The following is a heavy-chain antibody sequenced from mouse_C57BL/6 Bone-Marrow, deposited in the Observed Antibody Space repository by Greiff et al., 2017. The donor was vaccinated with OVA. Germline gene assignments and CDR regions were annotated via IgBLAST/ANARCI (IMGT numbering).Heavy chain of an antibody. D-gene: IGHD1-1*01. Sequence: QVQLQQSGAELVKPGASVKISCKASGYTFTDYYINWVKQRPGQGLEWIGKIGPGSGSTYYNEKFKGKATLTADKSSSTAYMQLSSLTSEDAAVYFCARTPITTVVAHWYFDGWGTGTTVTVSS. V-gene: IGHV1-77*01. CDR1: GYTFTDYY. CDR2: IGPGSGST. J-gene: IGHJ1*03. CDR3: ARTPITTVVAHWYFDG.